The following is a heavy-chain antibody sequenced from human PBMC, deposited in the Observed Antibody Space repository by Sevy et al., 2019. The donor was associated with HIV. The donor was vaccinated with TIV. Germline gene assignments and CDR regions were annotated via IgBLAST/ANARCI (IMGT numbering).Heavy chain of an antibody. CDR3: AREKGSEFYYGMDV. J-gene: IGHJ6*02. CDR2: ISHDGNKE. V-gene: IGHV3-30-3*01. D-gene: IGHD3-10*01. CDR1: GFTFSAYA. Sequence: GGSLRLSCAASGFTFSAYAVHWVRQAPGKGLEWVAVISHDGNKEEYAQSVKGRFTLSRDNSKKKLFLQMKGLRTDDTGLDYCAREKGSEFYYGMDVWGQGTTVTVSS.